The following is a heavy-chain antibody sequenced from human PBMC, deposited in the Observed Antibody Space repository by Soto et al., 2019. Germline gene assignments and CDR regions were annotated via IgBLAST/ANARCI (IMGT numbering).Heavy chain of an antibody. Sequence: VGSLRLSCAASGFTFSNAWMSWVRQAPGKGLEWVGRIKSKTDGGTTDYAAPVKGRFTISRDDSKNTLYLQMNSLKTEDTAVYYCTTDRRPYCGGDCSTYYYYYGMDVWGQGTTVTVSS. CDR2: IKSKTDGGTT. D-gene: IGHD2-21*02. J-gene: IGHJ6*02. CDR3: TTDRRPYCGGDCSTYYYYYGMDV. CDR1: GFTFSNAW. V-gene: IGHV3-15*01.